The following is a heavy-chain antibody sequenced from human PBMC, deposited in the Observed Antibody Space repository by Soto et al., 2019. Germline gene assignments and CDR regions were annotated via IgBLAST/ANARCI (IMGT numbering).Heavy chain of an antibody. V-gene: IGHV5-10-1*01. CDR2: IDPSDSYT. D-gene: IGHD6-19*01. J-gene: IGHJ4*02. Sequence: GESLKISCKGSGYSFTSYWISWVRQVPGKGLEWMGRIDPSDSYTNYSPSFQGHVTISADKSISTAYLQWSSLKASDTAMYYCALVWGYSSGWPFDYWGQGTLVTVSS. CDR1: GYSFTSYW. CDR3: ALVWGYSSGWPFDY.